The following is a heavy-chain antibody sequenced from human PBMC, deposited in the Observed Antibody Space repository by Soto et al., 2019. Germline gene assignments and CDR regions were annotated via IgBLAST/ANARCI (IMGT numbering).Heavy chain of an antibody. D-gene: IGHD3-10*01. CDR3: AKELQEFASFFFYGMDV. J-gene: IGHJ6*02. Sequence: QVQLVESGGGVVQPGKSLRLSCAASGFRFNSSGMHWVRQAPGKGLEWVAVIIYDGSKRESADSVKGRFTVSRDNSKDTDYLQMNTLRPENTGVYYCAKELQEFASFFFYGMDVWGQGTPVTVSS. CDR2: IIYDGSKR. V-gene: IGHV3-30*18. CDR1: GFRFNSSG.